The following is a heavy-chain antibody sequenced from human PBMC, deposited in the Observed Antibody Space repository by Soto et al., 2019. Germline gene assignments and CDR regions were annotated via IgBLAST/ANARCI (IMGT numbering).Heavy chain of an antibody. Sequence: GGSLRLSCGGSGFIFSNNGMHWVRQTPGKGLEWVAYMSYDGSDTFYADSVKGRFTISRDNSKNTLFLHMSNLRAEDTAMYYCTIVRVADSALDHWGQGTLVTVSS. D-gene: IGHD3-10*02. V-gene: IGHV3-30*02. CDR3: TIVRVADSALDH. J-gene: IGHJ4*02. CDR1: GFIFSNNG. CDR2: MSYDGSDT.